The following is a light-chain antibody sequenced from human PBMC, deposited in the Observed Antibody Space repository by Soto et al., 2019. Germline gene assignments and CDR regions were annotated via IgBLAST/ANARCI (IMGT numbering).Light chain of an antibody. CDR2: DTT. CDR3: QSFDSSRIGLL. Sequence: QSVLTQPPSVPGAPGQRVTISCTGSHSDIGAGYGVHWYQQFPHSAPKLLIYDTTNRPSGVPDRFYGSRSGTSASLAITGLQAEDEADYYCQSFDSSRIGLLFGGGTKLTVL. V-gene: IGLV1-40*01. J-gene: IGLJ2*01. CDR1: HSDIGAGYG.